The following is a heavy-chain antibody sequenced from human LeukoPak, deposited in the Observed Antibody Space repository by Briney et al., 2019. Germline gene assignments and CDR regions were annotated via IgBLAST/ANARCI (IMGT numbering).Heavy chain of an antibody. J-gene: IGHJ4*02. CDR3: ARVVYDSSGYYYEDDY. Sequence: SETLSLTCTVSGGSISSSSYYWGWIRQPPGKGLEWIGSIYYSGSTYYNPSLKSRVTISVDTSKNQFSLKLSSVTAADTAVYYCARVVYDSSGYYYEDDYWGQGTLVTVSS. CDR2: IYYSGST. V-gene: IGHV4-39*07. CDR1: GGSISSSSYY. D-gene: IGHD3-22*01.